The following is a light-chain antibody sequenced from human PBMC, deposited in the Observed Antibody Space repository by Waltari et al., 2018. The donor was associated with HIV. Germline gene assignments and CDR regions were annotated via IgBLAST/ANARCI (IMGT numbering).Light chain of an antibody. CDR2: RNN. J-gene: IGLJ2*01. V-gene: IGLV1-47*01. CDR3: AACDDSLL. Sequence: QSVLTQPPSASGTPGQRVTISCSGSSSNIGSKYVYWYQQLQGTAPKLLIYRNNQRPSGVPDRFSGSKSGTSASLAISGLRSEDEADYYCAACDDSLLFGGGTKLTVL. CDR1: SSNIGSKY.